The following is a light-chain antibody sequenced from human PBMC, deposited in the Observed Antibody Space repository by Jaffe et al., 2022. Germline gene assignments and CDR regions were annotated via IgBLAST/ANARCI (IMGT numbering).Light chain of an antibody. Sequence: SALTQPPSASGSPGQSVTISCTGTSSDVGGYQYVSWYQQHSGKAPKLMIFEVNKRPSGVPDRISGSKSGNTASLTVSGLQAEDEADYYCSAYAGTDKFVVFGGGTKLTVL. J-gene: IGLJ3*02. CDR1: SSDVGGYQY. CDR2: EVN. CDR3: SAYAGTDKFVV. V-gene: IGLV2-8*01.